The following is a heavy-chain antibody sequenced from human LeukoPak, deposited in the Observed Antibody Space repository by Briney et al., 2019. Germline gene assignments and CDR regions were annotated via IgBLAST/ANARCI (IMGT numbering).Heavy chain of an antibody. Sequence: GGSLRLSCAASGFTFSSYAMSWVRQAPGKGLEWVSAISGSGGSTYYADSVKGWFTISRDNSKNTLYLQMNSLRAEDTAVYYCAKDPPFTIFGVVTPFDCWGQGSLVTVSS. J-gene: IGHJ4*02. D-gene: IGHD3-3*01. V-gene: IGHV3-23*01. CDR1: GFTFSSYA. CDR3: AKDPPFTIFGVVTPFDC. CDR2: ISGSGGST.